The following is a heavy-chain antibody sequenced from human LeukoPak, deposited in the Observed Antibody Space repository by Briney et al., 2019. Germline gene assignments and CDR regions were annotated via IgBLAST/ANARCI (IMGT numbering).Heavy chain of an antibody. CDR3: ARESVDGDSSGSDY. V-gene: IGHV4-31*03. Sequence: SETLSLTCTVSGGSISSGGYYWSWIRQHPGTGLEWIGYIYYSGSTYYNPSLKSRVTISVDTSKNQFSLKLSSVTAADTAVYYCARESVDGDSSGSDYWGQGTLVTVSS. CDR1: GGSISSGGYY. J-gene: IGHJ4*02. D-gene: IGHD3-22*01. CDR2: IYYSGST.